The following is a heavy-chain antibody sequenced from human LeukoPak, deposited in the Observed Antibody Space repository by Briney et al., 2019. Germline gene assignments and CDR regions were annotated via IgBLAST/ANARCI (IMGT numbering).Heavy chain of an antibody. CDR2: ISWNSGST. CDR1: GFTFVDYA. D-gene: IGHD2-15*01. CDR3: ANLYCSGGSCPMDV. Sequence: GGSLRLSCSASGFTFVDYAMHWGRQAPGKGLGWVSGISWNSGSTGYADSVKGRFTISRDSAKTCLSLDMNILRAEAPAWYSCANLYCSGGSCPMDVWGQGSKVTVSS. J-gene: IGHJ6*02. V-gene: IGHV3-9*01.